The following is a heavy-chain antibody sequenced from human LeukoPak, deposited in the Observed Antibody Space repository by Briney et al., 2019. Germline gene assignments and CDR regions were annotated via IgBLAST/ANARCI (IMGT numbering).Heavy chain of an antibody. CDR2: IYYSGST. Sequence: PSETLSLTCTVSGGSISSSSYYWGWIRQPPGKGLEWIGSIYYSGSTYYNPSLKSRVTISVDTSKNQFSLKLSSVTAADTAVYYCARGSFGRRRATRVPSYYYYYMDVWGKGTTVTVSS. CDR1: GGSISSSSYY. J-gene: IGHJ6*03. CDR3: ARGSFGRRRATRVPSYYYYYMDV. V-gene: IGHV4-39*01. D-gene: IGHD1-26*01.